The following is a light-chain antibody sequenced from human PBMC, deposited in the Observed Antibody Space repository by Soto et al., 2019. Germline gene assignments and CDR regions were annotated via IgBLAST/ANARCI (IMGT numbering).Light chain of an antibody. CDR1: QRVSSD. J-gene: IGKJ1*01. CDR2: GAS. CDR3: QQYNNWPRT. Sequence: EIVMTQSPATLSVSPGERATLSCRASQRVSSDLAWYQQKPGQAPSLLIYGASTRATGIPARFSGSGSGTEFTLTISSLQSEDFAVYYCQQYNNWPRTFGQGTKVDIK. V-gene: IGKV3-15*01.